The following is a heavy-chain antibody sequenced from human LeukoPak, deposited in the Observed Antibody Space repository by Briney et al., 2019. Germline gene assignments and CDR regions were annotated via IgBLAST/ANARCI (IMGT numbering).Heavy chain of an antibody. CDR1: GGSISSSSYY. D-gene: IGHD1-26*01. Sequence: SETLSLTCTVSGGSISSSSYYWGWIRQPPGKGLEWIGSIYYSGSTYYNPSLKTRVTISVDTSKNQFSLKLSSVTAADTAVYYCARGSGSCRGSEAFDIWGQGTMVTVSS. CDR3: ARGSGSCRGSEAFDI. V-gene: IGHV4-39*01. CDR2: IYYSGST. J-gene: IGHJ3*02.